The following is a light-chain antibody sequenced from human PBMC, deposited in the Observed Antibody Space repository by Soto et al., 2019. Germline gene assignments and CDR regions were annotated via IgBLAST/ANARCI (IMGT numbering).Light chain of an antibody. CDR1: QGIRNE. Sequence: AIQMTQSPPYLYASVGDRVTITCRASQGIRNELGWYQQKPGKAPKLLIYAASSLQSEVPSRFSGSGSGTDFTLTISSLQPEDFATNYCLQDYNYPWTFGQGTKVDIK. CDR2: AAS. V-gene: IGKV1-6*01. CDR3: LQDYNYPWT. J-gene: IGKJ1*01.